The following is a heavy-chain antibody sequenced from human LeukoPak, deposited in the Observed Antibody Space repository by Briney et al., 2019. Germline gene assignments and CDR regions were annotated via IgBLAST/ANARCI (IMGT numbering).Heavy chain of an antibody. CDR3: ARGYLGSGWFDP. Sequence: NPSETLSLTCAVYGGSFSGYYWSWIRQPPGKGLEWIGEINHSGSTNYNPSLKSRVTISVDTSKNQFSLKLSSVTAADTAVYYCARGYLGSGWFDPWGQGTLVTVSS. CDR2: INHSGST. D-gene: IGHD7-27*01. V-gene: IGHV4-34*01. CDR1: GGSFSGYY. J-gene: IGHJ5*02.